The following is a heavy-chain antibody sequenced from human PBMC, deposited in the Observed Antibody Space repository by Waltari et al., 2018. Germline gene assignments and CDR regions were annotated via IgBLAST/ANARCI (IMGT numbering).Heavy chain of an antibody. CDR2: ISAYNGNT. V-gene: IGHV1-18*01. D-gene: IGHD3-22*01. CDR3: ARPEGRYYDSSGYYSFQH. J-gene: IGHJ1*01. Sequence: QVQLVQSGAEVKKPGASVKVSCKASGYTFTSYGISWVRQAPGQGLEWMGWISAYNGNTNYAQKLHGRVTMTTDTSTSTAYMELRSLRSDDTAVYYCARPEGRYYDSSGYYSFQHWGQGTLVTVSS. CDR1: GYTFTSYG.